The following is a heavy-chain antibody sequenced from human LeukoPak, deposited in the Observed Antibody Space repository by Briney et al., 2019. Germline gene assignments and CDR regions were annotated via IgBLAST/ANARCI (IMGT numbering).Heavy chain of an antibody. D-gene: IGHD3-3*01. Sequence: GESLKISCKGSGYSFTSYWIGWVRQMPGKGLEWMGIIYPGDSDTRYSPSFQGQVTISANKSISTAYLQWSSLKASDTAMYYCARHVPYDFWSGYQTPADYWGQGTLVSVSS. J-gene: IGHJ4*02. CDR1: GYSFTSYW. CDR2: IYPGDSDT. V-gene: IGHV5-51*01. CDR3: ARHVPYDFWSGYQTPADY.